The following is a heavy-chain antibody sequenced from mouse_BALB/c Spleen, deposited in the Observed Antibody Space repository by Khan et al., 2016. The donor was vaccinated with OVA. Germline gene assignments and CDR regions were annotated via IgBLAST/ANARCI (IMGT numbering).Heavy chain of an antibody. V-gene: IGHV3-6*02. J-gene: IGHJ3*01. Sequence: EVQLQEPGPGLVKPSQSLSLTCSVTGYSITSGYYWNWIRQFPGNKLEWMGYITSVGSFNYNTSLKNQINITRDSSHNQFFRKLNSVTPEDTDTYYCARAGRWFDYWGHGTLVTVSA. CDR3: ARAGRWFDY. CDR2: ITSVGSF. D-gene: IGHD3-3*01. CDR1: GYSITSGYY.